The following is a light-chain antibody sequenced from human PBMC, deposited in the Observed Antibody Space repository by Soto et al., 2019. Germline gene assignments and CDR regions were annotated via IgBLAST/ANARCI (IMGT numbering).Light chain of an antibody. CDR3: KSYAGSNTYV. CDR2: EVV. J-gene: IGLJ1*01. CDR1: KNDIRVYDF. V-gene: IGLV2-8*01. Sequence: QSVLTQPPSASGSPGQSVTISCTATKNDIRVYDFVSWYHHHPGKAPRLIIYEVVQRPSGVPDRFSGSKSGNTASLTVSGLQAADEADSFCKSYAGSNTYVFGSGTKVTVL.